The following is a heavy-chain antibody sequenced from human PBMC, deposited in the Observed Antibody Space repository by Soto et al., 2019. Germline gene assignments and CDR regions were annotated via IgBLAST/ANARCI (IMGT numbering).Heavy chain of an antibody. Sequence: GESLKISCKGSGYSFTSYWIGWVRQMPGKGLEWMGIIYPGDSDTRYSPSFQGQVTISADKSISTAYLQWSSLKASDTAMYYCARRGIAAAGTGGYYYYMDVWGKGTTVTGSS. D-gene: IGHD6-13*01. V-gene: IGHV5-51*01. CDR3: ARRGIAAAGTGGYYYYMDV. CDR2: IYPGDSDT. CDR1: GYSFTSYW. J-gene: IGHJ6*03.